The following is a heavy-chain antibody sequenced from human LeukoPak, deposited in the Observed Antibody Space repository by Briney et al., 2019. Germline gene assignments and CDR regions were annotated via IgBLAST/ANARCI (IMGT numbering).Heavy chain of an antibody. D-gene: IGHD2-2*01. CDR3: ARGRYHQPLQFDY. Sequence: PSGTLSLTCAVSGDSISSSNWWSWARQPPGKGLEWIGEIYHSGSTNYNPSLKSRVTISVDKSKNHFSLKLSSVTAADTAMYYCARGRYHQPLQFDYWGQGTLVTVSS. CDR1: GDSISSSNW. J-gene: IGHJ4*02. CDR2: IYHSGST. V-gene: IGHV4-4*02.